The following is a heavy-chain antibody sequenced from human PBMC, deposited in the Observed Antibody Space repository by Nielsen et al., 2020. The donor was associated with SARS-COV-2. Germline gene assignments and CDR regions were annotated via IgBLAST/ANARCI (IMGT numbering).Heavy chain of an antibody. D-gene: IGHD5-18*01. CDR2: ISHSGNYM. J-gene: IGHJ6*02. V-gene: IGHV3-11*03. CDR1: GFIVSSNY. CDR3: ARTGRNMVNYYGMDV. Sequence: GGSLRLSCAASGFIVSSNYMSWIRQAPGKGLEWVSYISHSGNYMIYADSVKGRLTISRDNARNSVYLQMNSLGAEDTAVYYCARTGRNMVNYYGMDVWGQGTTVTVSS.